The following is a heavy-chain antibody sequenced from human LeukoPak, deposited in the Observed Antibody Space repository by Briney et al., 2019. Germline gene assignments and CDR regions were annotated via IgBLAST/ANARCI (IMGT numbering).Heavy chain of an antibody. Sequence: SSETLSLTCTVSGVSFSSGSYYWSWIRQPPGKGLEWIGYIYYSGSTKYNPALKSRVTISVDTSKNQFSLKLSSVTAADTAVYYCARVRYSSGWYEDYWGQGTLVTVSS. J-gene: IGHJ4*02. CDR3: ARVRYSSGWYEDY. D-gene: IGHD6-19*01. CDR2: IYYSGST. CDR1: GVSFSSGSYY. V-gene: IGHV4-61*01.